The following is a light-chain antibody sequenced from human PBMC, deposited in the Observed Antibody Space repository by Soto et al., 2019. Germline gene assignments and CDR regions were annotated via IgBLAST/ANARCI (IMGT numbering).Light chain of an antibody. V-gene: IGKV3-11*01. CDR3: QQRSNWPPT. J-gene: IGKJ5*01. Sequence: EIVLTQSPATLSLSPGARATLSCRASQSVSSYLAWYQQKPGQAPSLLIYDASTRATGIPARFSGSGSGTAGTITISSLEPEDCEVYDCQQRSNWPPTFGQGTRLEIK. CDR2: DAS. CDR1: QSVSSY.